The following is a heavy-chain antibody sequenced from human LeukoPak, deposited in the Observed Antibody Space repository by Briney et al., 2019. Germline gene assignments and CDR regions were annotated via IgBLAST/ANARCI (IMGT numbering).Heavy chain of an antibody. Sequence: GGSLRLSCAASGFTFSSYDLSWVRQAPGKGLEWVSGISTTGGTTYYADSVKGRFTISRDNAKNSLYLQMNSLRAEDTAVYYCAELGITMIGGVWGKGTTVTISS. V-gene: IGHV3-23*01. D-gene: IGHD3-10*02. CDR3: AELGITMIGGV. CDR1: GFTFSSYD. CDR2: ISTTGGTT. J-gene: IGHJ6*04.